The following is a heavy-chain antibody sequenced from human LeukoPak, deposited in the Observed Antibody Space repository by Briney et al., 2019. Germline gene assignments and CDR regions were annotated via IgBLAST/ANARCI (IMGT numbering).Heavy chain of an antibody. J-gene: IGHJ4*02. CDR2: IYYSGST. CDR3: ARGRDNPLPLDY. Sequence: SETLSLTCTVSGGSISSYYWSWIRQPPGPGLELKGYIYYSGSTNYNPSLKSRVSISVDTSKNQFSLKLSSVTAADTAVYYCARGRDNPLPLDYWGQGTLVTVSS. CDR1: GGSISSYY. V-gene: IGHV4-59*01. D-gene: IGHD5-24*01.